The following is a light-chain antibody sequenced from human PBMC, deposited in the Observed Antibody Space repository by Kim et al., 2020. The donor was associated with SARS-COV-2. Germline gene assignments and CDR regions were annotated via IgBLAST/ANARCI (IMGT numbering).Light chain of an antibody. J-gene: IGLJ2*01. CDR3: NSRDSRGNRYVV. Sequence: SSELTQDPAVSVALGQTVRITCQGDSLRSYYASWYQQKPGQAPVLVIYGKNNRPSGIPDRFSGSSSGNTASLTITGAQAEDEADYYCNSRDSRGNRYVVF. CDR2: GKN. V-gene: IGLV3-19*01. CDR1: SLRSYY.